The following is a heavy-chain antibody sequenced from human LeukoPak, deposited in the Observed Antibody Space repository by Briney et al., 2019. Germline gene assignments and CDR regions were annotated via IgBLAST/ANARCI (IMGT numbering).Heavy chain of an antibody. CDR2: IYPGDSDT. CDR3: ARSLGEKLGYCSSTSCYIPHYFDY. D-gene: IGHD2-2*02. Sequence: GESLKISCKGSGYSFTSYWIGWVRQMPGKGLEWMGIIYPGDSDTRYSPSFQGQVTISADKSISTAYLQWSSLKASDTAMYYCARSLGEKLGYCSSTSCYIPHYFDYWGQGTLVTVSS. V-gene: IGHV5-51*01. CDR1: GYSFTSYW. J-gene: IGHJ4*02.